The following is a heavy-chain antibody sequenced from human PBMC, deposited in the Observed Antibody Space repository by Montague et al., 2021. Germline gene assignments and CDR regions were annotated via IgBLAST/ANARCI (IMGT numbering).Heavy chain of an antibody. J-gene: IGHJ4*02. CDR1: GYSISSGYY. V-gene: IGHV4-38-2*02. CDR2: IFHSGST. CDR3: ARDREAAPFDY. Sequence: SETLSLTCTVSGYSISSGYYRGWIRQPPGKGLEWIGSIFHSGSTYYDPSLKSRVTISVDTSKNQFSLKLTSVTAADTALYYCARDREAAPFDYWGQGTLVTVSS. D-gene: IGHD2-15*01.